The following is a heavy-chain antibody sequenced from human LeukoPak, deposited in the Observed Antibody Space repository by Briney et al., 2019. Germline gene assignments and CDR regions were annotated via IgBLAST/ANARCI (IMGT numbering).Heavy chain of an antibody. CDR3: ARGGQYCSSTSCAVGWFDP. CDR2: INPSGGST. CDR1: GYTFTSYY. Sequence: ASVKVSCKASGYTFTSYYMHWVRQAPGQGLEWMGIINPSGGSTSYAQKFQGRVTMTRDTSTSTVYMELSSLRSEDTAVYYCARGGQYCSSTSCAVGWFDPWGQGTLVTVSS. J-gene: IGHJ5*02. V-gene: IGHV1-46*01. D-gene: IGHD2-2*01.